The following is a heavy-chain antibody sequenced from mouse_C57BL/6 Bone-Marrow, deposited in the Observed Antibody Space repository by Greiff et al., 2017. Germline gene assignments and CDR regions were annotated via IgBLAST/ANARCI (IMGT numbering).Heavy chain of an antibody. J-gene: IGHJ4*01. D-gene: IGHD2-12*01. Sequence: QVQLQQPGAELVKPGASVKMSCKASGYTFTSYWITWVKQRPGQGLEWIGDIYPGSGSTNYNEKFKSKATLTVETSSNTAYMQLSCLTSEGAAVYYCARYEDYWGQGTSVTVSS. CDR2: IYPGSGST. CDR3: ARYEDY. V-gene: IGHV1-55*01. CDR1: GYTFTSYW.